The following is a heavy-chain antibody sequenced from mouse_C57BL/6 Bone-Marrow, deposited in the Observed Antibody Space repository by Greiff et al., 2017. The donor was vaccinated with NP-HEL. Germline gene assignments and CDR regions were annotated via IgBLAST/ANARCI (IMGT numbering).Heavy chain of an antibody. CDR3: ASSID. CDR1: GYTFTDYY. V-gene: IGHV1-76*01. D-gene: IGHD2-3*01. CDR2: IYPGSGNT. Sequence: VKLMESGAELVRPGASVKLSRKASGYTFTDYYINWVKQRPGQGLEWIARIYPGSGNTYYNEKFKGKATLTAEKSSSTAYMQLSSLTSEDSAVYFCASSIDWGQGTTLTVSS. J-gene: IGHJ2*01.